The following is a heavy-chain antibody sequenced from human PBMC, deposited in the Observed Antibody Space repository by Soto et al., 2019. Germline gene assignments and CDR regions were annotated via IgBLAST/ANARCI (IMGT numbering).Heavy chain of an antibody. D-gene: IGHD6-6*01. CDR3: ARDPSSSSRFGNNWFDP. CDR2: IYTSGST. Sequence: LSLTCTVSGGSISSYYWSWIRQPAGKGLEWIGRIYTSGSTNYNPSLKSRVTMSVDTSKNQFSLKLSSVTAADTAVYYCARDPSSSSRFGNNWFDPWGQATLVTVSS. CDR1: GGSISSYY. J-gene: IGHJ5*02. V-gene: IGHV4-4*07.